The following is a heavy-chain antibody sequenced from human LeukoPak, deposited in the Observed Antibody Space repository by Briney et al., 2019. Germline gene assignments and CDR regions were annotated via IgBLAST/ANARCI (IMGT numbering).Heavy chain of an antibody. CDR1: GFTFSSYA. CDR2: ISGSGGST. Sequence: GGSLRLSCAASGFTFSSYAMSWVRQAPGKGLEWVSAISGSGGSTYYADPVKGRFTISRDNSNNTLYLQMNSLRAEDTAVYYCAKRSSGWYFDYWGQGTLVTVSS. J-gene: IGHJ4*02. CDR3: AKRSSGWYFDY. V-gene: IGHV3-23*01. D-gene: IGHD6-19*01.